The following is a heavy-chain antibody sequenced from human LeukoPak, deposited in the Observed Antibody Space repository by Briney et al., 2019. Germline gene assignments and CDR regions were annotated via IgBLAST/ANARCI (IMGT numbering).Heavy chain of an antibody. J-gene: IGHJ4*02. CDR3: ARDELGYCSGGSCPLGY. D-gene: IGHD2-15*01. CDR1: GYTFTSYG. Sequence: SVKVSCKASGYTFTSYGISWVRQAPGQGLEWMGWISAYNGNTNYAQKLQGRVTMTPDPSPSTAYMELRSLRSDDTAVYYCARDELGYCSGGSCPLGYWGQGTLVTVSS. CDR2: ISAYNGNT. V-gene: IGHV1-18*01.